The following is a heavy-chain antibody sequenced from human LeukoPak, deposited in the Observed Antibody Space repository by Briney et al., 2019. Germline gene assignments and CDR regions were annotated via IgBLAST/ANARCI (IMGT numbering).Heavy chain of an antibody. V-gene: IGHV4-39*01. CDR2: IYYSGST. CDR3: ARATVDFWSGPGRLRERIQYYFDY. J-gene: IGHJ4*02. D-gene: IGHD3-3*01. CDR1: GGSISSSSYY. Sequence: PSETLSLTCTVSGGSISSSSYYWGWIRQPPGKGLEWIGSIYYSGSTYYNPSLKSRVTISVDTSKNQFSLKLSSVTAADTAVYYCARATVDFWSGPGRLRERIQYYFDYWGQGTLVTVSS.